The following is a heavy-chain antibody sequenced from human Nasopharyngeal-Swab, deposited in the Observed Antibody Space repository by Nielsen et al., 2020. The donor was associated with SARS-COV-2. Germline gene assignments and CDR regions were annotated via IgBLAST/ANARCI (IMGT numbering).Heavy chain of an antibody. CDR2: IYYSGST. Sequence: SETLSLTCTVSGGSISSGGYYWSWISQHPGKGLEWIGYIYYSGSTYYNPSLKSRVTISVDTSKNQFSLKLSSVTAADTAVYYCARARITMIVVVSAFDIWGQGTMVTVSS. D-gene: IGHD3-22*01. CDR1: GGSISSGGYY. V-gene: IGHV4-31*03. CDR3: ARARITMIVVVSAFDI. J-gene: IGHJ3*02.